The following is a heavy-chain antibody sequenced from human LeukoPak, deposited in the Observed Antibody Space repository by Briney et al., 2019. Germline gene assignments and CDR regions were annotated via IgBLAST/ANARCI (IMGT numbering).Heavy chain of an antibody. D-gene: IGHD3-10*01. CDR1: GFAFDEHG. CDR2: ISGSGGST. CDR3: AKDDYYGSGYMDV. V-gene: IGHV3-23*01. Sequence: GGSLRLSCTASGFAFDEHGMSWVRQVPGKGLEWVSAISGSGGSTYYADSVKGRFTISRDNSKNTLYLQMNSLRAEDTAVYYCAKDDYYGSGYMDVWGKGTTVTVSS. J-gene: IGHJ6*03.